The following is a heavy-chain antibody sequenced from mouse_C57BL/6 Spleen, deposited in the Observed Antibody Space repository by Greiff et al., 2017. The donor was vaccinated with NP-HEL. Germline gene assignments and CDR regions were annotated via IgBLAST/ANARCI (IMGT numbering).Heavy chain of an antibody. CDR1: GYAFSSSW. D-gene: IGHD2-4*01. Sequence: QVQLKESGPELVKPGASVKISCKASGYAFSSSWMNWVKQRPGKGLEWIGRIYPGDGDTNYNGKFKGKATLTADKSSSTAYMQLSSLTSEDSAVYFCARSPNYDYGEGYAMDYWGQGTSVTVSS. J-gene: IGHJ4*01. CDR2: IYPGDGDT. V-gene: IGHV1-82*01. CDR3: ARSPNYDYGEGYAMDY.